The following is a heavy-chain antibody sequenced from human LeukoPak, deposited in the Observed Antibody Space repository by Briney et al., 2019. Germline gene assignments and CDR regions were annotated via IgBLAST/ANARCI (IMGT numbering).Heavy chain of an antibody. CDR3: AKDHYWSIDY. Sequence: GGSLRLSCAASGFAFSTNWMHWVRQAPGQGLVWVSRIKSDGISTDYTDSVKGRFTISKDNAKNTLYLQMNSLRAEDSAVYYCAKDHYWSIDYWGQGTLVTVSS. D-gene: IGHD3-3*01. CDR1: GFAFSTNW. CDR2: IKSDGIST. V-gene: IGHV3-74*01. J-gene: IGHJ4*02.